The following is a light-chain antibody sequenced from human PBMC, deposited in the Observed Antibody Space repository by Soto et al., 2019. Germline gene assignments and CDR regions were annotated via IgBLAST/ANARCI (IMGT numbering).Light chain of an antibody. J-gene: IGLJ1*01. Sequence: QSVLTQPASVSGSPGQSITISCTGTSSDVGGYNYVSWYQQQSGKAPKLMIHEVSNRPSGVSNRFSGSKSGNTASLTISGIQAEDEADYYCSSYTSSRAYVFGTGTQVTVL. CDR3: SSYTSSRAYV. CDR2: EVS. CDR1: SSDVGGYNY. V-gene: IGLV2-14*01.